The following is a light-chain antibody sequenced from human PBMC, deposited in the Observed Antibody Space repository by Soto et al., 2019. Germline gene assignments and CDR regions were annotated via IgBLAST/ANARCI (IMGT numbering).Light chain of an antibody. J-gene: IGKJ3*01. V-gene: IGKV3-20*01. Sequence: EIVLTQSPGTLSLSPGERATPSCRASQSVSSNYLAWYQQKPGQAPRLLIYGASSRATGIPDRFSGSGSGTDFTLTISRLEPEDFAVYYCQQCGSSPLTFGPGTKVDIK. CDR2: GAS. CDR3: QQCGSSPLT. CDR1: QSVSSNY.